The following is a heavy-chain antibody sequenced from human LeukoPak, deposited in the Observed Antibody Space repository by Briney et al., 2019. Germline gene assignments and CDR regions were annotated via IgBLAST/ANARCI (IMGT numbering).Heavy chain of an antibody. J-gene: IGHJ4*02. CDR3: ARNSVGDYQPFDY. Sequence: GASVKVSCKASGYTFTSYSISWVRQVPGQGLEWMGWISPYNGNTNYAQKLQGRVTMTTDTSTSTAYMELRSLGSDDTAVYYCARNSVGDYQPFDYWGQGTLVTVSS. D-gene: IGHD4-17*01. V-gene: IGHV1-18*01. CDR2: ISPYNGNT. CDR1: GYTFTSYS.